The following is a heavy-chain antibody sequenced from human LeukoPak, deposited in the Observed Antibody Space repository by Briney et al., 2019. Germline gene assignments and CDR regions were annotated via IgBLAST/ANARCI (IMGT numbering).Heavy chain of an antibody. J-gene: IGHJ5*02. CDR1: GFTFSSYS. CDR2: ISSSSSTI. CDR3: ARDRGYGVRWFDP. V-gene: IGHV3-48*01. Sequence: GGSLRLSCAASGFTFSSYSMNWVRQAPGKGLERVSYISSSSSTIYYADSVKGRFTISRDNAKNSLYLQMNSLRAEDTAVYYCARDRGYGVRWFDPWGQGTLVTVSS. D-gene: IGHD3-10*01.